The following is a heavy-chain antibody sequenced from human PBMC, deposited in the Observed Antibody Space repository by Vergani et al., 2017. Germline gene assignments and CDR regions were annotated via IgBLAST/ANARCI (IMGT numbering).Heavy chain of an antibody. J-gene: IGHJ6*02. CDR2: IIPILGIA. D-gene: IGHD6-13*01. V-gene: IGHV1-69*08. Sequence: QVQLVQSGAEVKKPGSSVKVSCKASGGTFSSYTISWVRQAPGQGLEWMGRIIPILGIANYAQKFQGRVTITADKSTSTAYMELSSLRSEDTAVYYCARDLGSRTYYYYYGMDVWGQGTTVTVSS. CDR3: ARDLGSRTYYYYYGMDV. CDR1: GGTFSSYT.